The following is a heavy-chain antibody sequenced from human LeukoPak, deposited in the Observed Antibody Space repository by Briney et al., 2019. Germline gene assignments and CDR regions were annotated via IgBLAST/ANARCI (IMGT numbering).Heavy chain of an antibody. J-gene: IGHJ4*02. V-gene: IGHV1-2*06. D-gene: IGHD4-17*01. CDR3: ARVAYGNDATSFDY. CDR2: INPNNGVA. CDR1: GYIFSDYY. Sequence: ASVKVSCKTSGYIFSDYYMHWVRQAPGQGLEWMGRINPNNGVADYGQKFQGRVTMTRDTSIRTFYMELSRLRSDDTALYYCARVAYGNDATSFDYWGQGTLVTVSS.